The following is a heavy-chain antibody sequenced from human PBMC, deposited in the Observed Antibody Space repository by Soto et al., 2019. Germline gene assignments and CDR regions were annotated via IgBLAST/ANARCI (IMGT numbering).Heavy chain of an antibody. CDR3: ARSLTLTRFDF. Sequence: QVLLQESGPGQVKPSETLSLTCDVFGGTMNNYYGSWVRQSPGKGLEWIGSVFHTGSTYYSPSLKGRVTLSVETSKKQFSLTLRSVTAADTAVYYCARSLTLTRFDFWGRGTQVTVS. J-gene: IGHJ4*02. D-gene: IGHD4-17*01. CDR2: VFHTGST. V-gene: IGHV4-59*01. CDR1: GGTMNNYY.